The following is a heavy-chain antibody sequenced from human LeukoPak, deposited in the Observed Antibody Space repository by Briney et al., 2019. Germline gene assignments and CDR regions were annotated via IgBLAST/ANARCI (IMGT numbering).Heavy chain of an antibody. Sequence: GASVKVSCKASGGTFSSYAISWVRQAPGRGLEWMGGIIPIFGTANYAQKFQGRVTITADESTGIAYMELSSLRSEDTAVYYCARQAPARGYSIDYWGQGTLVTVSS. D-gene: IGHD4-23*01. V-gene: IGHV1-69*13. J-gene: IGHJ4*02. CDR3: ARQAPARGYSIDY. CDR1: GGTFSSYA. CDR2: IIPIFGTA.